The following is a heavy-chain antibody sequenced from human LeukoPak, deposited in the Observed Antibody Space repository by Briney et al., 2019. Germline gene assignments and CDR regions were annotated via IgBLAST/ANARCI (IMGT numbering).Heavy chain of an antibody. CDR1: DGSINSTSYY. CDR3: AKDPFQTYRETGSARPDY. Sequence: PSEALSLTCTVSDGSINSTSYYWGWIRQPPGKGLEWIGSIYNSGSTYYNPSLKSRLTISVDTSQNQFSLRLSSVTAADTAVYYCAKDPFQTYRETGSARPDYWGQGTPVTVSS. D-gene: IGHD3-10*01. CDR2: IYNSGST. V-gene: IGHV4-39*07. J-gene: IGHJ4*02.